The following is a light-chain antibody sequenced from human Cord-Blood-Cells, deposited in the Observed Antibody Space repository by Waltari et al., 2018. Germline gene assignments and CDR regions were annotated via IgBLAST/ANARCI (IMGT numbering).Light chain of an antibody. CDR2: KVS. CDR1: QSLVYSDGNTY. CDR3: MQGTHWPWT. V-gene: IGKV2-30*01. Sequence: DVVMTQSPLSLPVTLGQPASISCRSSQSLVYSDGNTYLNWFQQRPGQSPRRLIYKVSNGDSGVPDRCSGSGSGTDFTLKISRVEAGDVGVYYCMQGTHWPWTFGQGTKVEIK. J-gene: IGKJ1*01.